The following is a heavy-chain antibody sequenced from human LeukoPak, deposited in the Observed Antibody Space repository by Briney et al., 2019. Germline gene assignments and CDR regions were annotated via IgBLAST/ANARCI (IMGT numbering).Heavy chain of an antibody. D-gene: IGHD6-19*01. CDR2: IIPIFGTA. V-gene: IGHV1-69*05. Sequence: SVKVSCKASGGTFSSYAISWVRQAPGQGLEWMGGIIPIFGTANYAQKFQGWVTMTRDTSISTAYMELSRLRSDDTAVYYCARDASPSIAVAGTGGNWFDPWGQGTLVTVSS. J-gene: IGHJ5*02. CDR1: GGTFSSYA. CDR3: ARDASPSIAVAGTGGNWFDP.